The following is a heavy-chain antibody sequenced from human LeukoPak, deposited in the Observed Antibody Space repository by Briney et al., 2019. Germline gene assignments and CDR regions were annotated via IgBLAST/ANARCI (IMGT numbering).Heavy chain of an antibody. CDR3: ARDRTLAVRGVIFTFDY. J-gene: IGHJ4*02. CDR1: GFTFSSYG. D-gene: IGHD3-10*01. CDR2: IRFDGNNK. V-gene: IGHV3-30*02. Sequence: GGSLRLSCAASGFTFSSYGMHWVRQAPGKGLEWVAFIRFDGNNKYYADSVKGRFTISRDNAKNSLYLQMNSLRAEDTAVYYCARDRTLAVRGVIFTFDYWGQGTLVTVSS.